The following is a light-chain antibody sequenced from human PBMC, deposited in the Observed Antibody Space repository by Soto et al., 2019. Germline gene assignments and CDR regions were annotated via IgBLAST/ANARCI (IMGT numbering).Light chain of an antibody. CDR3: QQYGSSPGT. Sequence: EIVLTQSPGTLSLSPGERATLSCKASQGVGSNYLAWYKQKPGQAPRPLIYGASSRATGIPDRFSGSGSGADFTLTISRLEPEDCAVYYCQQYGSSPGTFGQGTTVEVK. CDR2: GAS. J-gene: IGKJ1*01. V-gene: IGKV3-20*01. CDR1: QGVGSNY.